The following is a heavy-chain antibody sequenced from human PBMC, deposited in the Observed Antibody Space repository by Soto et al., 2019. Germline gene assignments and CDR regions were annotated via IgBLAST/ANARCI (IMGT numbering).Heavy chain of an antibody. V-gene: IGHV3-33*01. D-gene: IGHD3-16*01. CDR2: IWYDGSDK. CDR1: GFAFSSYG. Sequence: GGSLRLSCAASGFAFSSYGMHWVRQAPGKGLEWVAVIWYDGSDKDYADSVKGRFTISRDNSKNTMDLQMNSLRAEDTAVYFCARDPEITLAGAYYGMDVWGQGTTVTV. J-gene: IGHJ6*02. CDR3: ARDPEITLAGAYYGMDV.